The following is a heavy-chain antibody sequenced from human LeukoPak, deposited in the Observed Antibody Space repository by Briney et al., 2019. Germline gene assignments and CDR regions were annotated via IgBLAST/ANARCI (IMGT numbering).Heavy chain of an antibody. V-gene: IGHV4-4*07. CDR3: AREGRQQLVIFHRAFRWFDP. Sequence: SETLSLTCTVSGGSISSYYWSWIRQPAGKGLEWIGRIYTSGSTNYNPSLKSRVTVSVDTSKNQFSLKLSSVTAADTAVYYCAREGRQQLVIFHRAFRWFDPWGQGTLVTVSS. D-gene: IGHD6-13*01. CDR1: GGSISSYY. J-gene: IGHJ5*02. CDR2: IYTSGST.